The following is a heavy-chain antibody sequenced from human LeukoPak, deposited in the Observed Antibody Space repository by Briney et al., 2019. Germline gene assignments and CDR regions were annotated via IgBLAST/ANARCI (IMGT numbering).Heavy chain of an antibody. CDR1: GFTFDDYA. CDR2: ISGDGGRT. CDR3: AKDLFIARGYFYYMDG. Sequence: PGGSLRLSCAASGFTFDDYAMHWVRQPPGKGLEWVSLISGDGGRTYYADSVKGRFTVSRDNSKNTLYLKMNSLGTEDTALYYCAKDLFIARGYFYYMDGWGKGTTVTVSS. V-gene: IGHV3-43*02. D-gene: IGHD2-15*01. J-gene: IGHJ6*03.